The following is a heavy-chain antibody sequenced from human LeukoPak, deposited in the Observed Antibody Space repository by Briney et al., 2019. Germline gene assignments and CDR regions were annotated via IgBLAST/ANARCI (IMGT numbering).Heavy chain of an antibody. Sequence: SVKVSCKASGGTFSSYAISWVRQAPGQGLEWMGGIIPIFGTANYAQKFQGRVTITADESTSTAYMELSSLRFEDTAVYYCARDGNDILTGYYKAPLDYWGQGTLVTVSS. CDR1: GGTFSSYA. V-gene: IGHV1-69*01. D-gene: IGHD3-9*01. CDR2: IIPIFGTA. CDR3: ARDGNDILTGYYKAPLDY. J-gene: IGHJ4*02.